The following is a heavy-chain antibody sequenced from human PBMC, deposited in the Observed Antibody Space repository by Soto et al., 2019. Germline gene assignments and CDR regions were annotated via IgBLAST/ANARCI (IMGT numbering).Heavy chain of an antibody. D-gene: IGHD6-13*01. Sequence: GGSLRLSCVASEFTFSGYEMNWVRQAPGKGLEWVSYISSSGITIYYTDSVKGRFTISRDNGKKSLYLQMNSLRAEDTAVYYCVRFGGAAAGPGDYWGQGTLVTVSS. V-gene: IGHV3-48*03. CDR3: VRFGGAAAGPGDY. J-gene: IGHJ4*02. CDR2: ISSSGITI. CDR1: EFTFSGYE.